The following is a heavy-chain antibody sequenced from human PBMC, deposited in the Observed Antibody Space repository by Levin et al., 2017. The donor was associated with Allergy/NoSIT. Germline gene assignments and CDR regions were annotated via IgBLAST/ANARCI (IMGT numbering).Heavy chain of an antibody. D-gene: IGHD3-10*01. V-gene: IGHV4-34*01. CDR3: ARGQAEDLWVRGVFDY. CDR2: INHSGST. Sequence: PSQTLSLTCAVYGGSFSGYYWSWIRQPPGKGLEWIGEINHSGSTNYNPSLKSRVTISVDTSKNQFSLKLSSVPAADTAVYYCARGQAEDLWVRGVFDYWGQGTLVTVSS. J-gene: IGHJ4*02. CDR1: GGSFSGYY.